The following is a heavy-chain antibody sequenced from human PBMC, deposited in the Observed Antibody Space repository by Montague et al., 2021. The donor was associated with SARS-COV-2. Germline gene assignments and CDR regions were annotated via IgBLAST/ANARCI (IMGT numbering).Heavy chain of an antibody. D-gene: IGHD3-10*01. CDR3: ARGCLSYLGAGSHCYGMDV. J-gene: IGHJ6*02. CDR2: ISDSGST. CDR1: GTSITSYY. V-gene: IGHV4-59*01. Sequence: SETLSLTCSVSGTSITSYYWNWIRQPPGKGLEWIGYISDSGSTNYSPSLKRRVTMSVDTSKNQMSLKLTSVTAADTAVYYCARGCLSYLGAGSHCYGMDVWGQGTTVTVSS.